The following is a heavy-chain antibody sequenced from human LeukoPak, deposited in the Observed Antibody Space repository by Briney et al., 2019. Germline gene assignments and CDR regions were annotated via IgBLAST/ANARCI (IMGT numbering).Heavy chain of an antibody. CDR1: GGTFSSYA. D-gene: IGHD3-22*01. CDR3: ARDGGYYDSSGYYYDY. CDR2: IIPIFGIA. J-gene: IGHJ4*02. Sequence: VASVKVSCKASGGTFSSYAISWVRQAPGQGLGWMGRIIPIFGIANYAQKFQGRVTITADKSTSTAYMELSSLRSEDTAVYYCARDGGYYDSSGYYYDYWGQGTLVTVSS. V-gene: IGHV1-69*04.